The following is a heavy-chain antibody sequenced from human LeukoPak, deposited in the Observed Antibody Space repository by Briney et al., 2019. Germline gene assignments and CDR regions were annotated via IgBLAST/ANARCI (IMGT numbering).Heavy chain of an antibody. CDR2: IKSKTDGGTT. CDR3: TPEISYYDFWSGYYIGWFDP. V-gene: IGHV3-15*01. D-gene: IGHD3-3*01. CDR1: GFTFSNAW. Sequence: GGSLRLSCAASGFTFSNAWMSWVRQAPGKGLEWVGRIKSKTDGGTTDYAAPVKGRLTISRDDSKNTLYLQMNSLKTEDTAVYYCTPEISYYDFWSGYYIGWFDPWGQGTLVTVSS. J-gene: IGHJ5*02.